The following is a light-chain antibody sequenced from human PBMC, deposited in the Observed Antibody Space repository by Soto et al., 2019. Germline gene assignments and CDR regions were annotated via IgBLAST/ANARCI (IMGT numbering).Light chain of an antibody. CDR1: SSDVGGYNY. CDR3: SSYTSSIYVV. Sequence: QSVLTQPASVSGSPGQSITISCTGTSSDVGGYNYVSWYQQHPGKAPKLMIYDVSNRPSGVSNRFSGSKSGNTASLTISGLQAEDEDDYYCSSYTSSIYVVFGGGTKLTVL. V-gene: IGLV2-14*01. CDR2: DVS. J-gene: IGLJ2*01.